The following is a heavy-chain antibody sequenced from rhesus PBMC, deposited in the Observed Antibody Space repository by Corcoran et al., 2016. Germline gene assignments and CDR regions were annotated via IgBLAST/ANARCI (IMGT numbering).Heavy chain of an antibody. CDR3: AKAAYTSGWSFDY. D-gene: IGHD6S26*01. CDR1: GFTFSNYG. Sequence: EVQLVESGGGLVQPGGSLRLSCAASGFTFSNYGMSWVRQAPGKGLEWVSYIIYACDDKHYADSVKGRFTISRDNSKNTLSLQMNSLRPEDTAVYFCAKAAYTSGWSFDYWGQGVLVTVSS. CDR2: IIYACDDK. V-gene: IGHV3S5*01. J-gene: IGHJ4*01.